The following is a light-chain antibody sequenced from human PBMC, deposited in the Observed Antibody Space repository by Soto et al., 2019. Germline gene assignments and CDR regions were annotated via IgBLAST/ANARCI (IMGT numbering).Light chain of an antibody. J-gene: IGLJ1*01. CDR1: SSDIGGYKY. CDR3: CSYTSTPSYV. V-gene: IGLV2-14*01. Sequence: QSALTQPASVSGSPGQSITISCTGTSSDIGGYKYVSWYQQHPGKAPQLMIYDVSYRPSGVSSRFSASKSGNTASPTISGLQAEDEADYYCCSYTSTPSYVFGTGTKVTVL. CDR2: DVS.